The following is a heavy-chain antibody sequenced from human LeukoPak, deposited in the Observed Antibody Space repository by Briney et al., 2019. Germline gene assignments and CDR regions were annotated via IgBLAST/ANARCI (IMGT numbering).Heavy chain of an antibody. CDR2: IYHSGST. Sequence: SETLSLTCAVSGGPISSTNWWSWVRQPPGKGLEWIGEIYHSGSTNYNPSLKSRVTISVDKSKNEFFLKLTSVTAADTAVYFCARGGSGSYVVDPWGQGTLVIVSS. J-gene: IGHJ5*02. V-gene: IGHV4-4*02. D-gene: IGHD3-10*01. CDR3: ARGGSGSYVVDP. CDR1: GGPISSTNW.